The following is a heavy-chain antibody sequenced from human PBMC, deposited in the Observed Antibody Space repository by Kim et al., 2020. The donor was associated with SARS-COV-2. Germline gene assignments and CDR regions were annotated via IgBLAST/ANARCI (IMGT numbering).Heavy chain of an antibody. D-gene: IGHD3-3*01. CDR2: ISYDGSNK. J-gene: IGHJ4*02. CDR3: ANGEGGIFGVVIPLDY. V-gene: IGHV3-30*18. CDR1: GFTFSSYG. Sequence: GGSLRLSCAASGFTFSSYGMHWVRQAPGKGLEWVAVISYDGSNKYYAYSVKGRFTISRDNSKNTLYLQMNSLRAEDTAVYYCANGEGGIFGVVIPLDYWGQGTLVNVSS.